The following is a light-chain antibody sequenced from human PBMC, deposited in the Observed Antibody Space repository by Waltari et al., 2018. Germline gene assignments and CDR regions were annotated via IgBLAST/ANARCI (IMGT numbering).Light chain of an antibody. J-gene: IGLJ3*02. CDR1: SSNIGSNT. V-gene: IGLV1-44*01. CDR3: AAWDDSLNGWV. Sequence: QSVLTQPPSASGTPGQRVTISCSGSSSNIGSNTVNWYQQLPGTAPKLLIYSNNQRPSGRPDRFSGLKSGTSASLAISGLQSEDEADYYCAAWDDSLNGWVFGGGTKLTVL. CDR2: SNN.